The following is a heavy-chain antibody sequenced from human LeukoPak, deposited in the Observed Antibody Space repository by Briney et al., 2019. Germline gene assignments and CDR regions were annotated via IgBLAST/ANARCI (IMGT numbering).Heavy chain of an antibody. Sequence: SETLSLTCTVSGGSISSSSYYWGWIRQPPGKGLEWIGSIYYSGSTYYNPSLKSRVTISVDTSKNQFSLKLSSVTAADTAVYYCARDGDGYNCRDWGQGTLVTVSS. CDR2: IYYSGST. V-gene: IGHV4-39*07. J-gene: IGHJ4*02. CDR3: ARDGDGYNCRD. CDR1: GGSISSSSYY. D-gene: IGHD5-24*01.